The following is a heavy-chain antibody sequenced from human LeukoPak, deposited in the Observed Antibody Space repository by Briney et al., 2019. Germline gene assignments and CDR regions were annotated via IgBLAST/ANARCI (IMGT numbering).Heavy chain of an antibody. J-gene: IGHJ4*02. Sequence: SETLSLTCAVYGGSFSGYYWSWIRQPPGKGLEWIGEINHSGSTNYNPSLKSRVTISVDTSKNQFSLKLSSVTAADTAVYYCARVGAPDIVVVPAAIPHFDYWGQGTLVTVSS. CDR1: GGSFSGYY. V-gene: IGHV4-34*01. D-gene: IGHD2-2*01. CDR2: INHSGST. CDR3: ARVGAPDIVVVPAAIPHFDY.